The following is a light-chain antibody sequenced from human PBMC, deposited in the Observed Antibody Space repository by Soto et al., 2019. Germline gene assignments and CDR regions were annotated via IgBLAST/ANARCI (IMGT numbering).Light chain of an antibody. CDR2: AAS. V-gene: IGKV3D-20*02. CDR1: QSVSSNY. J-gene: IGKJ5*01. Sequence: EIVLTQSPGTLSLSPGERATLSCKASQSVSSNYLAWFQQKTGQAPRLLIYAASSRDTGIPARFSGSGSGTDFTLTISRLEPEDFKVYYCHQRSNWLDTFGQGARLEIK. CDR3: HQRSNWLDT.